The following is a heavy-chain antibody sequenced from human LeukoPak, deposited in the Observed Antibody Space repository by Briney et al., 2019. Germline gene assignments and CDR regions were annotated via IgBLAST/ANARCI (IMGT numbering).Heavy chain of an antibody. V-gene: IGHV4-34*01. J-gene: IGHJ4*02. CDR2: INHSGST. Sequence: SETLSLTCTVSGGSISSYYWSWIRQPPGKGLEWIGEINHSGSTNYNPSLKSRVTISVDTSKNQFSLKLSSVTAADTAVYYCARGSEYYYDSSGSGGDLTVWGQGTLVTVSS. CDR3: ARGSEYYYDSSGSGGDLTV. CDR1: GGSISSYY. D-gene: IGHD3-22*01.